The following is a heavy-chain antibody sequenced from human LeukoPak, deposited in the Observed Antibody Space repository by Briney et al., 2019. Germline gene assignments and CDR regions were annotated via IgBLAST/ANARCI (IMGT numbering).Heavy chain of an antibody. V-gene: IGHV4-4*07. Sequence: PSETLSLTCTVSGGSISSYYWSWIRQPAGKGLEWIGRIYASGSTNYNPSLKSRVTISVDTSKNQFSLKLSSVTAADTAVYYCARVKRDYYYYYGMDVWGQGTTVTVSS. J-gene: IGHJ6*02. CDR1: GGSISSYY. CDR3: ARVKRDYYYYYGMDV. CDR2: IYASGST. D-gene: IGHD4-23*01.